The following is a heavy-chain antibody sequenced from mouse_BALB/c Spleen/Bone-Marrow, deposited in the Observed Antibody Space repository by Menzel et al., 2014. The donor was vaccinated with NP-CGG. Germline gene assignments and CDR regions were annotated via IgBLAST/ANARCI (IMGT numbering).Heavy chain of an antibody. CDR1: GFTFXSYA. CDR2: IGSGDSST. J-gene: IGHJ2*01. Sequence: EVKLQESGGGLVKPGGSLKLSCAASGFTFXSYAMSWVRQTPEKRLEWVATIGSGDSSTYYPDSVKGRFTISRDYAKNTLYLQMSSLRSEDTAMYYCARSGSSYYYWGQGTTPTVSS. CDR3: ARSGSSYYY. V-gene: IGHV5-9-1*01. D-gene: IGHD1-1*01.